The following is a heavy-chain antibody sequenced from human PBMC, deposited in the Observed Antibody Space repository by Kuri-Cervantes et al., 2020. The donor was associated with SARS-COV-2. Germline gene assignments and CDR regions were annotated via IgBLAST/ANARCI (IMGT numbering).Heavy chain of an antibody. J-gene: IGHJ5*02. CDR1: GFTFSSYA. CDR3: AIPRNDYYDSSGPFLS. D-gene: IGHD3-22*01. Sequence: GGSLRLSCAASGFTFSSYAMSWVRQAPGKGLEWVSGISAITGSTYYADSVKGRFTISRDNSKNTMYLQMNSLRAEDTAVYYCAIPRNDYYDSSGPFLSWGQGTLVTVSS. V-gene: IGHV3-23*01. CDR2: ISAITGST.